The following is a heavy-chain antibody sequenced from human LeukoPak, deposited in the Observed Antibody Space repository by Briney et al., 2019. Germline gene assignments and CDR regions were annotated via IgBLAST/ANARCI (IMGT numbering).Heavy chain of an antibody. Sequence: KTSETLSLTCTVSGDSISSYYWNWIRQPPGKGLEWIGYIYYTGRTNYNPSLKSRITLSLDTSRNQFSLKLNSGTAADTAVYYCARDSAAGANWFDPWGQGTLVTVSS. D-gene: IGHD6-13*01. V-gene: IGHV4-59*01. CDR1: GDSISSYY. CDR3: ARDSAAGANWFDP. CDR2: IYYTGRT. J-gene: IGHJ5*02.